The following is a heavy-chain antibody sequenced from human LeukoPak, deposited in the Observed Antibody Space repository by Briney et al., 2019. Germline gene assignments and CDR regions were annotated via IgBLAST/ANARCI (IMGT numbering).Heavy chain of an antibody. CDR1: GYTFTNYY. CDR3: ARAGLWDFYDSSGYHNGAFDI. V-gene: IGHV1-46*01. J-gene: IGHJ3*02. Sequence: ASVKVSCKASGYTFTNYYMHWVRQAPGQGLEWMGIINPSDGKTSYAQKFQGRVTMTRDTSTSTAYMELSRLRSDDTAVYYCARAGLWDFYDSSGYHNGAFDIWGQGTMVTVSS. CDR2: INPSDGKT. D-gene: IGHD3-22*01.